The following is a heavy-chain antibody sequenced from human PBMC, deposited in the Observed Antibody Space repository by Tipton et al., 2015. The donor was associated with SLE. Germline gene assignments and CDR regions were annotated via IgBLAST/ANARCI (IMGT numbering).Heavy chain of an antibody. CDR1: GFTFSSYE. V-gene: IGHV3-48*03. Sequence: SLRLSCAASGFTFSSYEMNWVRQAPGKGLEWVSYISSSGSTIYYADSVKGRFTISRDNAKSSLYLQMNSLRAEDTAVYYCAREEQLVHFDYWGQGTLVTVSS. CDR3: AREEQLVHFDY. CDR2: ISSSGSTI. J-gene: IGHJ4*02. D-gene: IGHD6-13*01.